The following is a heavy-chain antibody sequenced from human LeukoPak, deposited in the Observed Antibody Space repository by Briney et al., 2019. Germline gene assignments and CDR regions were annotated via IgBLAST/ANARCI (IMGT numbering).Heavy chain of an antibody. CDR3: AKVLAYSSLDYFDY. CDR1: GFTFSSNA. D-gene: IGHD6-13*01. J-gene: IGHJ4*02. CDR2: ISGSGGST. Sequence: PGGSLRLSCAASGFTFSSNAMSWVRQAPGKGLEWVSAISGSGGSTYYADSVKGRFTISRDNSKNTLYLQMDSLRAEDTAVYYCAKVLAYSSLDYFDYWGQGTLVTVSS. V-gene: IGHV3-23*01.